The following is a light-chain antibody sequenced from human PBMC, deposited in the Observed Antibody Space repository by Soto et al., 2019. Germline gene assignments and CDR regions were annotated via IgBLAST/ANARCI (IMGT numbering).Light chain of an antibody. J-gene: IGKJ4*01. CDR1: QSVKSSY. CDR2: DIS. CDR3: QQYNDWPLT. Sequence: EIVLTQSPGTLSLSPGERATLSCRASQSVKSSYLAWHQQKPGQAPSLLIYDISARATGIPTRFSGSGSGTEFTLTISSLQSEDFAVYYCQQYNDWPLTFGGGTKVDIK. V-gene: IGKV3D-15*01.